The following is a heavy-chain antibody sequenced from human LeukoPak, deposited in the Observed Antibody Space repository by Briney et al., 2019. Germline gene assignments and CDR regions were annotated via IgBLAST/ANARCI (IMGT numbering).Heavy chain of an antibody. CDR2: INERGRDT. CDR1: GFTFSNYW. Sequence: GGSLRLSCAASGFTFSNYWMHWVRKSPGKGLVWVSRINERGRDTMYADSVKGRFTISRDNAKNTVYLQMNSLRAEDTGVYYCVNAEALWRLDYWGQETLVTVSS. CDR3: VNAEALWRLDY. J-gene: IGHJ4*02. D-gene: IGHD2-21*01. V-gene: IGHV3-74*03.